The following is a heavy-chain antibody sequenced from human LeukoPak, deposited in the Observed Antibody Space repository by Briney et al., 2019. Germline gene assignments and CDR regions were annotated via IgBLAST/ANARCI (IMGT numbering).Heavy chain of an antibody. CDR3: ARYRYCSSTSCYPYYYYYMDV. J-gene: IGHJ6*03. Sequence: SSETLSLTCTVSGGSISRYYWSWIRQPPGKGLEWIGYIYYSGSTNYNPSLKSRVTISVDTSKNQFSLKLSSVTAADTAVYYCARYRYCSSTSCYPYYYYYMDVWGKGTTVTVSS. D-gene: IGHD2-2*01. CDR2: IYYSGST. V-gene: IGHV4-59*01. CDR1: GGSISRYY.